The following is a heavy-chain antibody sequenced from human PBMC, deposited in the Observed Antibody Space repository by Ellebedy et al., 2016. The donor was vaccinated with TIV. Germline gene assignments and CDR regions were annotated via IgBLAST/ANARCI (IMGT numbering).Heavy chain of an antibody. CDR1: GFTFSSYA. J-gene: IGHJ5*02. CDR3: AKRGFFDA. CDR2: ISASGGST. Sequence: GESLKISCAASGFTFSSYAMSWVRQAPGKGLEWVSAISASGGSTYYADSVKGRFTMSRDNSKNTLYLQMSSLRDEDTAVYYCAKRGFFDAWGQGTLVTVSS. D-gene: IGHD3-9*01. V-gene: IGHV3-23*01.